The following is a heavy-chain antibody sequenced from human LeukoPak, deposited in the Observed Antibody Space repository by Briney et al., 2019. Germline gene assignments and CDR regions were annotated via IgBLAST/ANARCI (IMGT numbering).Heavy chain of an antibody. D-gene: IGHD3-10*01. J-gene: IGHJ3*02. CDR2: ISAYNGNT. CDR1: GYTFTSYG. CDR3: ARGSGPLWFGELYAFDI. V-gene: IGHV1-18*01. Sequence: ASVKVSCKASGYTFTSYGISWVRQAPGQGLEWMGWISAYNGNTNYAQKLQGRVTMTTDTSTSTAYMELRSLRSDDTAVYYCARGSGPLWFGELYAFDIWGQGTMVTVAS.